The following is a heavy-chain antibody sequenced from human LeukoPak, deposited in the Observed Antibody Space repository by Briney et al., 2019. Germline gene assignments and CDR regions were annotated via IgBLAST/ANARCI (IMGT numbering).Heavy chain of an antibody. CDR3: ALFDY. J-gene: IGHJ4*02. V-gene: IGHV4-59*12. Sequence: PSETLSLTCTVSGGSISSYYWSWIRQPPGKGLEWIGCIYYSGSTNYNPSLKSRVTISVDTSKNQFSLKLSSVTAADTAVYYCALFDYWGQGTLVTVSS. CDR1: GGSISSYY. CDR2: IYYSGST.